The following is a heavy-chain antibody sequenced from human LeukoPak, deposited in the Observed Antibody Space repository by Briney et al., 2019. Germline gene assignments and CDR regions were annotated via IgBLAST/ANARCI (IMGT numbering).Heavy chain of an antibody. Sequence: PSETLSLTCTVSGGSVSSYYWSWIRQTPEKGLEWIGYMSYSGRTDYGPSLKSRVTMSVDASKNQFSLKMSYVTAADTGVYYCARGYCRDDICQVFPYWGQGTLVTVSS. D-gene: IGHD2-21*02. CDR3: ARGYCRDDICQVFPY. J-gene: IGHJ4*02. V-gene: IGHV4-59*02. CDR2: MSYSGRT. CDR1: GGSVSSYY.